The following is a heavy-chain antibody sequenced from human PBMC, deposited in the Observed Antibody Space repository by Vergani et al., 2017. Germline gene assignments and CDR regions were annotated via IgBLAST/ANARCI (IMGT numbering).Heavy chain of an antibody. V-gene: IGHV1-2*02. CDR3: AMGTLMVRGVRVGPDAFDI. Sequence: QVQLVQSGAEVKKPGASVKVSCKASGYTFTGYYMHWVRQAPGQGLEWMGWINPNSGGTNYAQKFQGRVTMTRDTSISTAYMELSRLRSDDTAVYYCAMGTLMVRGVRVGPDAFDIWGQGTMVTVSS. CDR2: INPNSGGT. J-gene: IGHJ3*02. CDR1: GYTFTGYY. D-gene: IGHD3-10*01.